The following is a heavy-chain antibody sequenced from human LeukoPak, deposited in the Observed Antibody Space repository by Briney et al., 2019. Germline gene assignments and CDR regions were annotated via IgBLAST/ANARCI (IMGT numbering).Heavy chain of an antibody. Sequence: KPSETQSLTCAVYGGSFSGYYWSWVRQPPGKGLEWIGEINHSGSTNYNPSLKSRVTISVDTSKNQFSLKLSSVTAADTAVYYCARERGKIITMARGGYFDYWGQGTLVTVSS. CDR2: INHSGST. J-gene: IGHJ4*02. D-gene: IGHD3-3*01. V-gene: IGHV4-34*01. CDR1: GGSFSGYY. CDR3: ARERGKIITMARGGYFDY.